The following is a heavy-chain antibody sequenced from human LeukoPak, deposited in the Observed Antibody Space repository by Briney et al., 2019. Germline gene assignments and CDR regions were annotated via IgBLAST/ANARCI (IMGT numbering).Heavy chain of an antibody. V-gene: IGHV1-18*04. J-gene: IGHJ4*01. Sequence: ASVKVSCKASGYTFTSYYMHWVRQAPGQGLEWMGWISPHNGNANYAQKFQDRVIMTTDTSTNTAFMEVRSLRSDDTAMYYCARGDFISSREYLFFFDYWGQGSLVTVSS. CDR1: GYTFTSYY. D-gene: IGHD2-2*01. CDR2: ISPHNGNA. CDR3: ARGDFISSREYLFFFDY.